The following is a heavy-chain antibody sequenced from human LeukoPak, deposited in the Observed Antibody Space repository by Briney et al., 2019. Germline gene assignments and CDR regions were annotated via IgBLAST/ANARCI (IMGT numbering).Heavy chain of an antibody. J-gene: IGHJ4*02. V-gene: IGHV3-30*03. CDR3: ARLGYSDPVPVDY. Sequence: AGGSLRLSCAASGFTFSSYGMHWVRQAPGKGLEWVAIISYDGSNKYYADSVKGRFTISRDNSKNTLYLQMNSLRAEDTAVYYCARLGYSDPVPVDYWGQGTLVTVSS. D-gene: IGHD5-18*01. CDR1: GFTFSSYG. CDR2: ISYDGSNK.